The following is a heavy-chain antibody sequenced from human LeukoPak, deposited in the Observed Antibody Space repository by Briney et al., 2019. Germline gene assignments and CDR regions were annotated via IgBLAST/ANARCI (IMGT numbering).Heavy chain of an antibody. D-gene: IGHD5-24*01. Sequence: ASVKVSCKASGGTFSSYAISWVRQAPGRGLEWMGRIIPIFGTANYAQKFQGRVTITTDESTSTAYMELSSLRSEDTAVYYCARGEVDGYNSLDYWGQGTLVTVSS. CDR3: ARGEVDGYNSLDY. V-gene: IGHV1-69*05. CDR2: IIPIFGTA. J-gene: IGHJ4*02. CDR1: GGTFSSYA.